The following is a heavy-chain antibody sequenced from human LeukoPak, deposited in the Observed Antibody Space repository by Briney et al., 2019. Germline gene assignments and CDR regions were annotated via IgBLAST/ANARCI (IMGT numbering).Heavy chain of an antibody. Sequence: GGSLRLSCAASGFTFSSYAMHWVRQAPGKGLEYVSAISSNGGSTYYANSVKGRFTISRDNSKNTLYLQMGSPRAEDMAVYYCSQGDYWGQGTLVTVSS. J-gene: IGHJ4*02. CDR3: SQGDY. V-gene: IGHV3-64*01. CDR1: GFTFSSYA. CDR2: ISSNGGST.